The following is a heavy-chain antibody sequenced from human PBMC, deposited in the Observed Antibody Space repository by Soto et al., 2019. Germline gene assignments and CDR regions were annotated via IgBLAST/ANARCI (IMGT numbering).Heavy chain of an antibody. V-gene: IGHV4-34*01. J-gene: IGHJ4*02. CDR3: ARVSDY. Sequence: QVLLQQWGAGRLKPSETLSLTCAVYGGSFIDYSWGWIRQSPGTGLEWIGEINHSGSANYNPSLKSRVTISVDTSKNQFSLNLYSMTAADAAVYYCARVSDYWSQGTLVTVSS. CDR1: GGSFIDYS. CDR2: INHSGSA.